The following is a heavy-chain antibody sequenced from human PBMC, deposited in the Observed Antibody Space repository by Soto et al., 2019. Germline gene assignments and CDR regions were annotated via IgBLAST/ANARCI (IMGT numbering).Heavy chain of an antibody. J-gene: IGHJ3*02. CDR2: IIPILGIA. CDR1: GGTCSSYT. CDR3: AGGNGYCSGGSCYPDAFDI. V-gene: IGHV1-69*02. D-gene: IGHD2-15*01. Sequence: QVQLVQSGAEVKKPGSSVKVSCKASGGTCSSYTISWVRQAPGQGLEWMGRIIPILGIANYAQKFQGRVTITADKSTSTAYMELSSLRSEDTAVYYCAGGNGYCSGGSCYPDAFDIWGQGTMVTVSS.